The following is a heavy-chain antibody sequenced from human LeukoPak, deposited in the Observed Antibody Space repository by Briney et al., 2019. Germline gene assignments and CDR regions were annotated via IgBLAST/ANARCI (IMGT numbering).Heavy chain of an antibody. CDR1: GFTFSSYA. Sequence: GRSLRLSCAASGFTFSSYAMYWVRQAPGKGLEWVAVISYDGSNKYYADSVKGRFTISRDNSKNTLYLQMNSLRAEDTAVYYCARGEDVVVPAAPFDYWGQGTLVTVSS. V-gene: IGHV3-30-3*01. D-gene: IGHD2-2*01. J-gene: IGHJ4*02. CDR3: ARGEDVVVPAAPFDY. CDR2: ISYDGSNK.